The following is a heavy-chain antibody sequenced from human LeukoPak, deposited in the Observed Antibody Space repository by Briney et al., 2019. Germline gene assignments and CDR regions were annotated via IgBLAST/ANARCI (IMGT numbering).Heavy chain of an antibody. D-gene: IGHD2-8*01. CDR2: IIPIFGTA. J-gene: IGHJ6*02. V-gene: IGHV1-69*01. Sequence: GASVKVSCKASGGTFSSYVISWVRQAPGQGLEWMGGIIPIFGTANYAQKFQGRVTITADESTSTAYMELSSLRSEDTAVCYCARGRGDCSSGVCYTAYFYYGMDVWGQGTTVTVSS. CDR1: GGTFSSYV. CDR3: ARGRGDCSSGVCYTAYFYYGMDV.